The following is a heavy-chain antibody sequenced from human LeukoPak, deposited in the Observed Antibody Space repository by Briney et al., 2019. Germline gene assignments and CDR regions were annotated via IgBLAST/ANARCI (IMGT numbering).Heavy chain of an antibody. CDR1: GFTFRSYA. J-gene: IGHJ4*02. CDR3: AKWISGWYYIDS. CDR2: ITGPGEGT. V-gene: IGHV3-23*01. D-gene: IGHD6-19*01. Sequence: PGGSLTLSCAAYGFTFRSYAMSWVRQVPGKGLEWVSAITGPGEGTHHADSVRGRFTTHRDNSKNALYLQMNSLRVEVTAVYLCAKWISGWYYIDSWGQGTLVTVSS.